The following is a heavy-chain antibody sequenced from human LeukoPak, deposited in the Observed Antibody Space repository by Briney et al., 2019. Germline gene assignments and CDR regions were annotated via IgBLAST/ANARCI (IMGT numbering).Heavy chain of an antibody. CDR2: IYYSGST. Sequence: SETLSLTCTVSGGSISSSSYYWGWIRQPPGKGLEWIGSIYYSGSTYYNPSLKSRVTISVDTSKNQFSLKLSSVTAADTAVYYCAIRGGTVVRGLRWFDPWGQGTLVTVSS. D-gene: IGHD3-10*01. J-gene: IGHJ5*02. CDR3: AIRGGTVVRGLRWFDP. V-gene: IGHV4-39*01. CDR1: GGSISSSSYY.